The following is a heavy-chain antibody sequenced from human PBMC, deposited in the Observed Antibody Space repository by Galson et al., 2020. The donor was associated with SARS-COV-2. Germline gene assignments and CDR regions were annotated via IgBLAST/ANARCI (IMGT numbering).Heavy chain of an antibody. D-gene: IGHD3-16*02. J-gene: IGHJ4*02. CDR1: GDSITGGGYT. CDR3: SRGSGGNNRY. CDR2: IYDSGNA. Sequence: SETLSLTCTVSGDSITGGGYTWSWFRQPPGKGLEWIGYIYDSGNAYYNPSLRSRVTISVDRSKNQFSLKLTSVTAADTAVYYCSRGSGGNNRYWGQGNLVSVSS. V-gene: IGHV4-30-2*01.